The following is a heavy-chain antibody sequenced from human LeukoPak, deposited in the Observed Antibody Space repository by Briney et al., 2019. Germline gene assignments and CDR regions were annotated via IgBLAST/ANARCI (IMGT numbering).Heavy chain of an antibody. D-gene: IGHD1-1*01. V-gene: IGHV3-7*03. Sequence: PGGSLRLSCVVSGFTFSESWMSWVRQAPGKGLGWVASLNLDGSDKYYVDSVKGRFTISRDNAKNSQYLQMDSLRVEDTAVYYCAKGKRYPDYWGQGTLVTVSS. CDR2: LNLDGSDK. J-gene: IGHJ4*02. CDR3: AKGKRYPDY. CDR1: GFTFSESW.